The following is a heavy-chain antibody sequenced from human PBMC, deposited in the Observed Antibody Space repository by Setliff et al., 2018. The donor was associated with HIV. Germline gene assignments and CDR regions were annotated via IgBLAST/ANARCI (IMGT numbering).Heavy chain of an antibody. CDR3: GVADCSSTSCYYYYYYGMDV. Sequence: GASVKVSCKASGGTFSSYTISWVRQAPGQGLEWMGRIIPILGIANYAQKFQGRVTITADKSTSTAYMELSSLRSEDTAVYYCGVADCSSTSCYYYYYYGMDVWGQGTTVTVSS. J-gene: IGHJ6*02. D-gene: IGHD2-2*01. CDR1: GGTFSSYT. V-gene: IGHV1-69*02. CDR2: IIPILGIA.